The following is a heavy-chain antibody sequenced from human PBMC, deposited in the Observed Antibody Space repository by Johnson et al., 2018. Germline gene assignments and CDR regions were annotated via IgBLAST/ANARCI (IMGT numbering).Heavy chain of an antibody. D-gene: IGHD2/OR15-2a*01. CDR2: IYYSGST. V-gene: IGHV4-59*01. CDR1: GGSINSYY. Sequence: QVQLQESGPGLVKPSETLSLTCTVSGGSINSYYWSWIRQPPGKGLAWMGYIYYSGSTNDNPSLKSRVTISVEPSKNQFSLKLSSWTAADTAVYYSARVFRGVSMASLFDIWGQGTMVTVSS. CDR3: ARVFRGVSMASLFDI. J-gene: IGHJ3*02.